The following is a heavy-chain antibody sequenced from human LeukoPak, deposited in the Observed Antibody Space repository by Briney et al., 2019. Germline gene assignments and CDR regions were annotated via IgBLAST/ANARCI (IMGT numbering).Heavy chain of an antibody. V-gene: IGHV4-59*08. J-gene: IGHJ4*02. Sequence: PSETLSLTCSVSGGSMNNYYWSWIRQPPGKGLEWIGYIYFSGSSNYNPSLKSRVTMSVDTSKNQFSLKLSSVTVAGTAVYYCARHVRSGYNFLDYWGQGNLVTVSS. CDR1: GGSMNNYY. D-gene: IGHD5-24*01. CDR3: ARHVRSGYNFLDY. CDR2: IYFSGSS.